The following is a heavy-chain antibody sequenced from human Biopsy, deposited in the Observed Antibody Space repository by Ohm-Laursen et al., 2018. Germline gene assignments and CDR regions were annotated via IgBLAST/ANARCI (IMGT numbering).Heavy chain of an antibody. D-gene: IGHD5-18*01. CDR1: GFTFSSSW. V-gene: IGHV3-74*01. CDR2: FNIDGTDT. J-gene: IGHJ4*02. CDR3: AKAGRGYIDY. Sequence: SLRLSCAASGFTFSSSWMHWVRQAPGKGLEWVSRFNIDGTDTTYADSVKGRFTISRDNAKNTLYLQMNSLRVEDTAVYYCAKAGRGYIDYWGQGTLVIVSS.